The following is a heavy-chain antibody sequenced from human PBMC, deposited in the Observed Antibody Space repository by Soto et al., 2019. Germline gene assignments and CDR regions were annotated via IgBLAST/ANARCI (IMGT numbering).Heavy chain of an antibody. V-gene: IGHV3-74*01. CDR2: INSDGSST. D-gene: IGHD6-13*01. CDR3: AREDPWAAAGTTWFDP. Sequence: EVQLVESGGGLVQPGGSLRLSCAASGFTFSSYCMHWVRQAPGKGLVWVSRINSDGSSTSYADSVKGRFTISRDNAKNTLYLQMNSLRAEDTAVYYCAREDPWAAAGTTWFDPWGQGTLVTVSS. CDR1: GFTFSSYC. J-gene: IGHJ5*02.